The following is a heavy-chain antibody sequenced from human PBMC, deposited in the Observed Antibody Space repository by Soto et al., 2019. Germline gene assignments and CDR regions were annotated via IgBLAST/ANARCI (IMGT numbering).Heavy chain of an antibody. CDR2: IIPMFDMS. CDR3: ARDEYSDYTDDGFET. D-gene: IGHD4-17*01. J-gene: IGHJ3*02. CDR1: GGTFSSDT. Sequence: QVQLVQSGAEVKTPGSSVKVSCKASGGTFSSDTVSWVRQAPGQGLEWMGRIIPMFDMSEYADKFQGRATITADESATTVYMELSSLTSDDTAMYFCARDEYSDYTDDGFETFGQGTVVTVSS. V-gene: IGHV1-69*08.